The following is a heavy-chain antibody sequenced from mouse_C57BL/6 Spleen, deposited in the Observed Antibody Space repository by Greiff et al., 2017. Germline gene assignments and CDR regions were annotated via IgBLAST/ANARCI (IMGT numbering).Heavy chain of an antibody. CDR3: TRGLYYDGSSYGYFDV. D-gene: IGHD1-1*01. V-gene: IGHV5-9-1*02. CDR2: ISSGGDYI. Sequence: EVMLVESGEGLVKPGGSLKLSCAASGFTFSSYAMSWVRQTPEQRLEWVAYISSGGDYIYYADTVKGRFTLSRDHARNTLYLQMSRLKSEDTAMYYGTRGLYYDGSSYGYFDVWGTGTTVTVSS. J-gene: IGHJ1*03. CDR1: GFTFSSYA.